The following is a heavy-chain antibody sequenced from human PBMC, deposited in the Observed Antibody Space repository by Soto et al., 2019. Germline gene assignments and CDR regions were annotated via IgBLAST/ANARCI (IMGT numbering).Heavy chain of an antibody. V-gene: IGHV1-8*01. CDR3: ARRAETNGWNGFGADKYYFDF. D-gene: IGHD1-1*01. CDR1: GYTFTSYD. J-gene: IGHJ4*02. CDR2: MNPNTGNP. Sequence: GGPVKVSCKASGYTFTSYDIYWVRQATGQGLEWMGWMNPNTGNPGYAQKFQGRVTMTSDTSISTAHMELSSLRSEDTAVYYCARRAETNGWNGFGADKYYFDFWGQGTLVTVSS.